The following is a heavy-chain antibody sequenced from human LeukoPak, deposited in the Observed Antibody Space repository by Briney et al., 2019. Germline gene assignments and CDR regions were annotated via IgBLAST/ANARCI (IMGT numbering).Heavy chain of an antibody. CDR1: GGSISSGGYY. J-gene: IGHJ4*02. D-gene: IGHD3-22*01. V-gene: IGHV4-31*03. CDR2: IYYSGST. CDR3: AREGGGYYYDSSGYRT. Sequence: PSQTLSLTCTVSGGSISSGGYYWSWIRQHPGKGLEWIGYIYYSGSTYYNPSLKSRVTMSVDTSKNQFSLKLSSVTAADTAVYYCAREGGGYYYDSSGYRTWGQGTLVTVSS.